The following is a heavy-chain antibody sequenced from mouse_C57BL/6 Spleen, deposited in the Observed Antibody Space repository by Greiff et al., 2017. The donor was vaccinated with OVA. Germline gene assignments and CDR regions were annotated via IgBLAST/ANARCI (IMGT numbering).Heavy chain of an antibody. V-gene: IGHV1-59*01. J-gene: IGHJ4*01. CDR3: AREDGNSMDY. Sequence: QVQLQQSGAELVRPGTSVKMSCKASGYTFTNYWMHWVKQRPGQGLEWIGVIDPSDSYTNYNQKFKGKATLTVDTSSSTAYMQLSSLTSEDSAVYYCAREDGNSMDYWGQGTSVTVSS. CDR1: GYTFTNYW. D-gene: IGHD2-1*01. CDR2: IDPSDSYT.